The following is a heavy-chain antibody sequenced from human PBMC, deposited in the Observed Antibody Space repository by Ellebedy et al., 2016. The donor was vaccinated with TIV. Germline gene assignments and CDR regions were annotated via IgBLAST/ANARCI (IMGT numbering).Heavy chain of an antibody. V-gene: IGHV3-30-3*01. CDR2: ISYDGSNK. CDR1: GFTFSSYA. CDR3: ARESCSGGSCYSGAGRSISAFDI. D-gene: IGHD2-15*01. Sequence: PGGSLRLSCAASGFTFSSYAMHWVRQAPGKGLEWVAVISYDGSNKYYADSVKGRFTISRDNSKNTLYLQMNSLRAEDTAVYYCARESCSGGSCYSGAGRSISAFDIWGQGTMVTVSS. J-gene: IGHJ3*02.